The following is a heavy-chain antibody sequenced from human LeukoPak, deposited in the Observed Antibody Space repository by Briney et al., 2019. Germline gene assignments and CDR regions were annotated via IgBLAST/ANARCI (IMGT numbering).Heavy chain of an antibody. CDR1: RFTFTSYA. CDR3: AKPRPSYSSSWYDH. Sequence: GGSLRLSCAASRFTFTSYAMSWVRQAPGKGLEWVSAISGSGGSTYYADSVKGRFTISRDNSKNTLYLQMNSLRAEDTAVYYCAKPRPSYSSSWYDHWGQGTLVTVSS. V-gene: IGHV3-23*01. CDR2: ISGSGGST. D-gene: IGHD6-13*01. J-gene: IGHJ5*02.